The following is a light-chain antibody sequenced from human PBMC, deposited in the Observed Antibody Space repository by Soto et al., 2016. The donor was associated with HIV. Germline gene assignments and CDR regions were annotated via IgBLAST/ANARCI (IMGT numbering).Light chain of an antibody. CDR1: QSISTY. CDR3: QQGSRTPRT. Sequence: DIQMTQSPSSLSLSIGDRVSITCRASQSISTYLHWYQQKPGRAPKLLIYDASSLQSGVPSRFSGRGSGTDFTLTISDLQHEDLATYYCQQGSRTPRTFGQGTKVEI. V-gene: IGKV1-39*01. J-gene: IGKJ1*01. CDR2: DAS.